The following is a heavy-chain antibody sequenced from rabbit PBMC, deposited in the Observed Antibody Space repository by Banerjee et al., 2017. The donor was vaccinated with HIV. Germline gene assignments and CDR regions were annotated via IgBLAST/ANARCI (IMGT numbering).Heavy chain of an antibody. D-gene: IGHD7-1*01. CDR3: ARDSYGTGGLLHL. V-gene: IGHV1S45*01. Sequence: QEQLVESGGDLVKPGASLTLTCTASGFSFSSGYYMCWVRQVPGKGLEWITCIYTDSGSAYYASWAKGRFTISKTSSTTVTLQMTSLTAADTATYFCARDSYGTGGLLHLWGPGTLVTVS. CDR1: GFSFSSGYY. CDR2: IYTDSGSA. J-gene: IGHJ4*01.